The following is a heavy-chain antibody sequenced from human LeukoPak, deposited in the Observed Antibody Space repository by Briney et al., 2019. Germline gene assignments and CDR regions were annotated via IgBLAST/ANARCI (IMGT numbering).Heavy chain of an antibody. CDR3: ARQAYYDFWSGYHIAPNWFDP. J-gene: IGHJ5*02. D-gene: IGHD3-3*01. CDR1: GGSISSSSYY. V-gene: IGHV4-39*01. Sequence: SETLSLTCTVSGGSISSSSYYWGWIRQPPGKGLEWIGSIYYSGSTYYNPSLKSRVTISVDTSKNQFSLKLSSVTAADTAVYYCARQAYYDFWSGYHIAPNWFDPWGQGTLVTVSS. CDR2: IYYSGST.